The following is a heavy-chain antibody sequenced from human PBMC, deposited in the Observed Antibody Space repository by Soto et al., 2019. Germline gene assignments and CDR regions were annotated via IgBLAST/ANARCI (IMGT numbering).Heavy chain of an antibody. CDR3: ARKKRGTNDARSYYCALDV. D-gene: IGHD1-1*01. CDR2: INHSGTT. Sequence: XETLSLTCSVYGGSFSGYYWGWLRQPPGKGLDWIGEINHSGTTNYNPSLKSRVTMSVDTSKHQFSLKLSSVTAADTAVFYCARKKRGTNDARSYYCALDVWGQGTTVTVSS. J-gene: IGHJ6*02. V-gene: IGHV4-34*01. CDR1: GGSFSGYY.